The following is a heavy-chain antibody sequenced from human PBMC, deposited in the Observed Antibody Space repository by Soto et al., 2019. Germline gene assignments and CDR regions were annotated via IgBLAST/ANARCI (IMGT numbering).Heavy chain of an antibody. Sequence: QVQLVQSGAEVKKPGASVKVSCKASGYTFTSYDINWVRQATGQGLEWMGWRNPNSGNTGYAQKFQGRVTMTRNTSRRSAYMEWRTRISESTAGYYRARAGGGSYYAFDIWGHGRMVTVSS. J-gene: IGHJ3*02. V-gene: IGHV1-8*01. CDR3: ARAGGGSYYAFDI. D-gene: IGHD1-26*01. CDR2: RNPNSGNT. CDR1: GYTFTSYD.